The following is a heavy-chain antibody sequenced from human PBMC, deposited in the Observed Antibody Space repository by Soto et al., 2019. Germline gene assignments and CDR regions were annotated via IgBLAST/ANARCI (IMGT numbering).Heavy chain of an antibody. V-gene: IGHV3-48*01. D-gene: IGHD6-13*01. CDR2: ISSSSTI. J-gene: IGHJ6*03. CDR3: ARDPNPNNSSSWTNYYYSYYMDV. CDR1: GFTFSSYS. Sequence: GGSLRLSCAASGFTFSSYSMNWVRQAPGKGLEWVSYISSSSTIYYADSVKGRFTISRDNAKNSLYLQMNSLRAEDTAVYYCARDPNPNNSSSWTNYYYSYYMDVCGKGTTVTVSS.